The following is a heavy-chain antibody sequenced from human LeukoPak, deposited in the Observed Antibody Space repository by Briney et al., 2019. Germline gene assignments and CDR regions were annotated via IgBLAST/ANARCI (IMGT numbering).Heavy chain of an antibody. CDR1: GGSISSSSYY. D-gene: IGHD3-22*01. V-gene: IGHV4-39*01. J-gene: IGHJ3*02. CDR2: IYYSGST. CDR3: ARHYYDSSGYYHDAFDI. Sequence: MASETLSLTCTVSGGSISSSSYYWGWIRQPPGKGLEWIGSIYYSGSTYYNPSLKSRVTISVDTSKNQFSLKLSSVTAADTAVYYCARHYYDSSGYYHDAFDIWGQGTMVTVSS.